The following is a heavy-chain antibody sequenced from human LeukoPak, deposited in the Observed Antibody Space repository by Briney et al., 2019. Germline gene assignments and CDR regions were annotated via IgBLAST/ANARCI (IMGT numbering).Heavy chain of an antibody. CDR3: ARENSGSYREFDY. CDR1: GGSISSYY. Sequence: SETLSLTCSVSGGSISSYYWSWIRQPAGKGLEWIGRIYTSGSTNYNASLKSRVSMSVDTSKNQFSLKLSSVTAADTAVFYCARENSGSYREFDYWGQGTLVTVSS. D-gene: IGHD1-26*01. J-gene: IGHJ4*02. CDR2: IYTSGST. V-gene: IGHV4-4*07.